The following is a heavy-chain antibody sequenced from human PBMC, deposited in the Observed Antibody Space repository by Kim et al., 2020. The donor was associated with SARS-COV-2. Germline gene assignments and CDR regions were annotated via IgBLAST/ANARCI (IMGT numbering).Heavy chain of an antibody. J-gene: IGHJ4*02. CDR3: AREGGLQFPSAYGFGY. Sequence: SETLSLTCAVYGGSFSGYYWSWIRQPPGKGLVWIGEINHSGSTNYNPSLKSRVTISVDTSKNQFSLKLSSVTAADTAVYYCAREGGLQFPSAYGFGYWGQGTLVAVSS. V-gene: IGHV4-34*01. CDR2: INHSGST. CDR1: GGSFSGYY. D-gene: IGHD3-16*01.